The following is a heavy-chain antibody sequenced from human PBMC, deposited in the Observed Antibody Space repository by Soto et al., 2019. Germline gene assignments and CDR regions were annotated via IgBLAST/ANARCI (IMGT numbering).Heavy chain of an antibody. CDR2: TYYRSKWYN. D-gene: IGHD1-1*01. Sequence: SQTLSLTCAISGDIVSSNSAAWNWIRQSPSRGLEWLGRTYYRSKWYNDYAVSVKSRITINPDTSKNQFSLQLNSVTPEDTAVYYCARDKVANWKDLLPGRADYYYYGMDVWGKGPTVTVSS. V-gene: IGHV6-1*01. J-gene: IGHJ6*04. CDR1: GDIVSSNSAA. CDR3: ARDKVANWKDLLPGRADYYYYGMDV.